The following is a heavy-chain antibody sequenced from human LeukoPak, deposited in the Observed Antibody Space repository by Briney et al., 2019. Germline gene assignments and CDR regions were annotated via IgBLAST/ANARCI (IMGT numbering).Heavy chain of an antibody. CDR2: ISGSGGST. V-gene: IGHV3-23*01. Sequence: TGGSLRLSCAASGFTFTSYAMTWVRQAPGKGLEWVSTISGSGGSTYYADSVKGRFTISRGNSKNTLYVQMNSLRAEDTAVYYCAKSYDFWSPLDDWGQGTLVTVSS. J-gene: IGHJ4*02. CDR1: GFTFTSYA. D-gene: IGHD3-3*01. CDR3: AKSYDFWSPLDD.